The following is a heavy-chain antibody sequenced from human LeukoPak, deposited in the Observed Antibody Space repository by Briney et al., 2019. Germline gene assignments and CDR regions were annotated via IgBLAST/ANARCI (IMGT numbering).Heavy chain of an antibody. V-gene: IGHV3-74*01. J-gene: IGHJ4*02. Sequence: GGSLRLSCAASGFTFRTYWMHWVRQAPGKGLVWVSRINTDGRSTSYADSVKGRFTVSRDNSKDTLYLQMNSLRADDTAVYYCAKALYISSGYSFTDWGQGTLVTVSS. D-gene: IGHD3-22*01. CDR1: GFTFRTYW. CDR2: INTDGRST. CDR3: AKALYISSGYSFTD.